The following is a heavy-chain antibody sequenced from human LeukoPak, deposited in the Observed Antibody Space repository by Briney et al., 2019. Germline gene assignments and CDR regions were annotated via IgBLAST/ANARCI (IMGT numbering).Heavy chain of an antibody. CDR3: ARIITGEAAFDI. V-gene: IGHV2-70*11. CDR2: IDWDDDK. CDR1: GFSLSPSGMC. J-gene: IGHJ3*02. Sequence: SGPALVKPTQTLTLTCTFSGFSLSPSGMCVSWIRQPPGKALEWLARIDWDDDKYYSTSLKTRLTISKDTSKNQVVLTMTNMDPVDTATYYCARIITGEAAFDIWGQGTMVTVSS. D-gene: IGHD4-17*01.